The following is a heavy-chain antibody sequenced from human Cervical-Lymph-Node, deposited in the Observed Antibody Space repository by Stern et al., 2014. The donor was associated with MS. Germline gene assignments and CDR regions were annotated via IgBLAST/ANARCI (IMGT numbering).Heavy chain of an antibody. CDR2: IIPIFGTA. CDR1: GGTFSTYA. J-gene: IGHJ4*02. V-gene: IGHV1-69*01. CDR3: ARELSQLLVY. Sequence: VQLVESGAEVKKPGSSVKGSCKASGGTFSTYAFSWVRKDPGQGLEWMGGIIPIFGTANYAQKFQGRVTITADESTSTAYMELSSLRSEDTAVYYCARELSQLLVYWGQGTLVTVSS. D-gene: IGHD2-2*01.